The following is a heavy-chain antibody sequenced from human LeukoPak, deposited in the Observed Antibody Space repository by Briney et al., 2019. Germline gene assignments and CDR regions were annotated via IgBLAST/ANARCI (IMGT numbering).Heavy chain of an antibody. D-gene: IGHD6-13*01. CDR1: GGSISSGDYY. CDR3: ARETIYSSSWS. Sequence: SETLSLTCTVSGGSISSGDYYWSWIRQLPGKGLEWIGYIYYSGSTYYNPSLKSRVTISVDTSKNQFSLKLSSVTAADTAVYYCARETIYSSSWSWGQGTLVTVSS. CDR2: IYYSGST. V-gene: IGHV4-30-4*01. J-gene: IGHJ4*02.